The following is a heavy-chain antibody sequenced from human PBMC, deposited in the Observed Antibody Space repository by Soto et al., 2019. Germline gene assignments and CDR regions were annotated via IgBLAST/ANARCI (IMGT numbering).Heavy chain of an antibody. D-gene: IGHD2-2*01. V-gene: IGHV4-59*04. CDR1: GGSISSYY. CDR3: ARGHIVVVPTVGWFDT. CDR2: MFHSGST. Sequence: XATLSLTCTVSGGSISSYYWSWIRQPPGKGLEWIGSMFHSGSTHYNPSLKSRVTMSVDTSKNQFSLRLSSVTASDTAVYYCARGHIVVVPTVGWFDTWGQGTLVTVSS. J-gene: IGHJ5*02.